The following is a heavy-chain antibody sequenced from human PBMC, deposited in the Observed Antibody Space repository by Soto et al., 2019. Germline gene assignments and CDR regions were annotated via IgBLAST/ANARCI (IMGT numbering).Heavy chain of an antibody. CDR1: GFTFSSYA. Sequence: EVQLLESGGGLVQPGGSLRLSCAASGFTFSSYAMRWVRQAPEKGLEWVSAISGSGGSTYYADSVKGRFTISRDNSKNTLYLQMNSLRAEATAVYYCARRGSGSYYDYWGQGTLVIVSS. D-gene: IGHD1-26*01. CDR2: ISGSGGST. V-gene: IGHV3-23*01. CDR3: ARRGSGSYYDY. J-gene: IGHJ4*02.